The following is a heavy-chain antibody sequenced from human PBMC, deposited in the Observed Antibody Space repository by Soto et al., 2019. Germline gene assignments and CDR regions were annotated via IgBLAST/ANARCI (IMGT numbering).Heavy chain of an antibody. CDR2: IYYSGST. J-gene: IGHJ4*02. CDR3: ARHFSGPLRFLEPIDY. CDR1: GGSISSSSYY. V-gene: IGHV4-39*01. D-gene: IGHD3-3*01. Sequence: QLQLQESGPGLVKPSETLSLTCTVSGGSISSSSYYWAWIRQPPGKGLEWIGSIYYSGSTYYNPSLKSRVTISVDTSKNQFSLKLSSVTAADTAVYYCARHFSGPLRFLEPIDYWGQGTLVTVSS.